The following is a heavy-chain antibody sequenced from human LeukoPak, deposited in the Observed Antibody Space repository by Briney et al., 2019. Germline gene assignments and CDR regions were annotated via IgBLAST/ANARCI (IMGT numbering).Heavy chain of an antibody. V-gene: IGHV3-30*18. CDR3: AKSGGSYFDY. CDR2: ISYDGSNK. J-gene: IGHJ4*02. D-gene: IGHD1-26*01. CDR1: GFTFSSYG. Sequence: PGRSLRLSCAASGFTFSSYGMHWVRQAPGKGLEWVAVISYDGSNKYYADSVKGRFTISRDNSKNTLYLHMNSLRAEDTAVYYCAKSGGSYFDYWGQGTLVTVSS.